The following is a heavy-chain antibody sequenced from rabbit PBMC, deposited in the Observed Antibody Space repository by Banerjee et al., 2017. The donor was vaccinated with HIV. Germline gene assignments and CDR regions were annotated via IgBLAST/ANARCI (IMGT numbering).Heavy chain of an antibody. CDR2: IETTSGAT. Sequence: QSLEESGGGLVQPEGSLTLTCTASGSDISRNAMCWVRQAPGKGLEWIACIETTSGATWYASWAKGRFTISKTSSTTVTLQMTYLTGADTATYFCATYISGWDYFNLWGPGTLVTVS. D-gene: IGHD4-1*01. CDR3: ATYISGWDYFNL. J-gene: IGHJ4*01. CDR1: GSDISRNA. V-gene: IGHV1S40*01.